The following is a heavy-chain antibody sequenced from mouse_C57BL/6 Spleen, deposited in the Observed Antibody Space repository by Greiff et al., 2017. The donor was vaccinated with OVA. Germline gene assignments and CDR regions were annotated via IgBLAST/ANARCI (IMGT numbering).Heavy chain of an antibody. V-gene: IGHV1-18*01. J-gene: IGHJ2*01. CDR3: ARRPLYYGSSLDY. D-gene: IGHD1-1*01. CDR2: INPNNGGT. Sequence: EVKLVESGPELVKPGASVKIPCKASGYTFTDYNMDWVKQSHGKSLEWIGDINPNNGGTIYNQKFKGKATLTVDKSSSTAYMELRSLTSEDTAVYYCARRPLYYGSSLDYWGQGTTLTVSS. CDR1: GYTFTDYN.